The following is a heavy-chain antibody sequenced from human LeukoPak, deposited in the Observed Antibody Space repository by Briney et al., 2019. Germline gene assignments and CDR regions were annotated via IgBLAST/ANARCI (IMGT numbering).Heavy chain of an antibody. CDR1: GGSISSGDYY. CDR2: IYYSGST. D-gene: IGHD4-23*01. J-gene: IGHJ4*02. Sequence: SETLSLTCTVPGGSISSGDYYWSWIRQPPGKGLEWIGYIYYSGSTYYNPSLESRVTISVDTSKNQFSLKLSSVTATDTAVYYCAREPGGLTEKNGVIDYWGQGTLVTVSS. V-gene: IGHV4-30-4*01. CDR3: AREPGGLTEKNGVIDY.